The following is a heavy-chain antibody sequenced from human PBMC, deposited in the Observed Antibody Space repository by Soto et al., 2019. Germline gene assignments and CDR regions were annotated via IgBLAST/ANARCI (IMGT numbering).Heavy chain of an antibody. D-gene: IGHD5-12*01. CDR1: GGSISSSNW. J-gene: IGHJ4*02. CDR3: ARIVATIGPYFDY. Sequence: SETLSLTCAVSGGSISSSNWWSWVRQPPGKGLEWIGEIYHSGSTNYNPSLKSRVTISVDKSKNQFSLKLSSVTAADTAVYYCARIVATIGPYFDYWGQGTLVTVSS. V-gene: IGHV4-4*02. CDR2: IYHSGST.